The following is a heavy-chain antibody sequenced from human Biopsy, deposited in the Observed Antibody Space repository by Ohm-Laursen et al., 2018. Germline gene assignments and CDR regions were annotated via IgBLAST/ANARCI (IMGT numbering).Heavy chain of an antibody. J-gene: IGHJ5*02. CDR2: IYNTETT. CDR1: GGSISSSTTYY. V-gene: IGHV4-39*01. CDR3: ARHPTGFWFDP. Sequence: SETLSLTCIVSGGSISSSTTYYWAWLRPPPGKGLEWIGSIYNTETTFYNPSLKSRVTISVDTSTNQFSLKVSSVTAADTALYFCARHPTGFWFDPWGHGTLVTVSS.